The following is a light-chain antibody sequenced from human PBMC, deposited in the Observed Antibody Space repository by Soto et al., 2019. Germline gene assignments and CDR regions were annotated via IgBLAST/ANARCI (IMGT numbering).Light chain of an antibody. CDR2: GAS. Sequence: EIVLTQSPGTLSLSPGERATLSCRASQSVGSSLSWYQQKPGRAPRLLFYGASNRATAIPDRFSGSGFGTDFTLTITRLEPEDFAVYYCQQYNNWPLFGQGTKVDIK. CDR3: QQYNNWPL. V-gene: IGKV3-11*01. CDR1: QSVGSS. J-gene: IGKJ1*01.